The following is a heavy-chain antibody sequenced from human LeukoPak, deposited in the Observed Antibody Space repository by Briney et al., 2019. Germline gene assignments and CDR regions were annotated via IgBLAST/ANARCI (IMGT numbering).Heavy chain of an antibody. CDR1: GGSFSGYY. D-gene: IGHD6-13*01. Sequence: SETLSLTCAVYGGSFSGYYWSWIRQPPGKGLEWIGEINHSGSTNYNPSLKSRVTISVDTSKNQFSLRLSSVTAADTAVYYCARVRAAAGLNPLLDYWGQGTLVTVSS. CDR3: ARVRAAAGLNPLLDY. V-gene: IGHV4-34*01. CDR2: INHSGST. J-gene: IGHJ4*02.